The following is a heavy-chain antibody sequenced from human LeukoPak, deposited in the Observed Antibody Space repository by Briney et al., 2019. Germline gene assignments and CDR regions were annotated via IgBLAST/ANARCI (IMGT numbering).Heavy chain of an antibody. D-gene: IGHD4-23*01. J-gene: IGHJ6*02. V-gene: IGHV1-69*13. CDR1: GGTFSIYA. CDR3: ARVIRWIYYYYGMDV. Sequence: ASVKVSCKASGGTFSIYAISWVRQAPGQGLEWMGGIIPIFGTANYAQRFQGRVTITADESTGTAYMELSSLRSEDTAVYYCARVIRWIYYYYGMDVWGQGTTVTVSS. CDR2: IIPIFGTA.